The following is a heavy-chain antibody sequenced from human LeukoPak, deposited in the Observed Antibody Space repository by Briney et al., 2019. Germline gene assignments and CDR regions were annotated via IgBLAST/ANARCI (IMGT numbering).Heavy chain of an antibody. J-gene: IGHJ5*02. Sequence: GGSLRLSCAASEFTFSSCWLSWVRQAPGKGLEWVSYISSSGSTIYYAGSVKGRFTIPRDNAKNSLYLQMNSLRAEDTAVYYCARGCIVSPYCSGGSCYSCWFDPWGQGTLVTVSS. CDR2: ISSSGSTI. CDR1: EFTFSSCW. CDR3: ARGCIVSPYCSGGSCYSCWFDP. D-gene: IGHD2-15*01. V-gene: IGHV3-48*03.